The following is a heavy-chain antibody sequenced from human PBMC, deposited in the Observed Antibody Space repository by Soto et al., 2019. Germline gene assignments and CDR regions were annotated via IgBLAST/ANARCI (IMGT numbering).Heavy chain of an antibody. J-gene: IGHJ6*02. CDR2: FDPEDGET. D-gene: IGHD2-15*01. V-gene: IGHV1-24*01. CDR3: AKPIGDCSGGSCSPSHGMDV. CDR1: GYTLTELS. Sequence: GASVKVSCKVSGYTLTELSMHWVRQAPGKGLEWMGGFDPEDGETIYAQKFQGRVTMTEDTSTDTAYMELSSLRSADTSVYYCAKPIGDCSGGSCSPSHGMDVWGQGTTVTVSS.